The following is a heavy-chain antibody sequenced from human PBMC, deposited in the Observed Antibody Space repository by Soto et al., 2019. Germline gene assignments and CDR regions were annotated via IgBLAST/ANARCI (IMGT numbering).Heavy chain of an antibody. V-gene: IGHV4-31*03. CDR2: IYDSGST. Sequence: PSETLSLTCTVSGGSISGGGYYWSWIRQHPGKGLEWIEYIYDSGSTYHNPSLKSRVTISVDTSKNQFSLKLSSVTAADTAVYYCARYTWIQLYDAFDIWGQGTMVTGSS. J-gene: IGHJ3*02. CDR1: GGSISGGGYY. CDR3: ARYTWIQLYDAFDI. D-gene: IGHD5-18*01.